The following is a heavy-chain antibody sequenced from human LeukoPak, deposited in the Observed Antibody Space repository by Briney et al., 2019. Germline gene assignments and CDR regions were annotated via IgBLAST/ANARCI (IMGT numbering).Heavy chain of an antibody. CDR3: ARDGRIQLWLQAGGGFDP. D-gene: IGHD5-18*01. CDR2: IYYSGST. CDR1: GGSISSSSYY. J-gene: IGHJ5*02. V-gene: IGHV4-39*07. Sequence: SETLSLTCTVSGGSISSSSYYWGWIRQPPGKGLEWIGSIYYSGSTYYNPSLKSRVTISVDTSKNQFSLKLSSVTAADTAVYYCARDGRIQLWLQAGGGFDPWGQGTLVTVSS.